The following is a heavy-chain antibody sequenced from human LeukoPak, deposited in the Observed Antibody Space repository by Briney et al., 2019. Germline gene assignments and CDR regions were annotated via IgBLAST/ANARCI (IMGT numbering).Heavy chain of an antibody. D-gene: IGHD6-19*01. CDR1: GFTFSSYG. J-gene: IGHJ4*02. Sequence: PGGSLRLSCAASGFTFSSYGMNWVRQAPGKGLEWVSAISGSGGSTYYADSVKGRFTISRDNSKNTLYLEMSSLRAEDTAVYYCAKVTSGWFPWYFDYWAQGTLVTVSS. CDR2: ISGSGGST. CDR3: AKVTSGWFPWYFDY. V-gene: IGHV3-23*01.